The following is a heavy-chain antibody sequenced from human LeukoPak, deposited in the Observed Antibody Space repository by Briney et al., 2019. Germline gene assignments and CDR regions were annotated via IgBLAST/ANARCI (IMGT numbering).Heavy chain of an antibody. CDR2: IYHGGST. V-gene: IGHV4-30-2*01. CDR1: GDSMSSSRYS. D-gene: IGHD2-15*01. Sequence: PSETLSLTCDVSGDSMSSSRYSWSWIRQPPGKGLEWIGYIYHGGSTHYHPSLKSRVIISVARSKKQFSLNLSSVTAADTAVYYCARMVVDVTRWFDPWGQGTLVTVSS. CDR3: ARMVVDVTRWFDP. J-gene: IGHJ5*02.